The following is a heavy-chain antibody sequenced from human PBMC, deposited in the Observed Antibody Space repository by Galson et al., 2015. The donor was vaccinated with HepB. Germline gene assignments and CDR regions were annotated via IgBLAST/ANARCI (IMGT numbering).Heavy chain of an antibody. CDR3: AKAVDNYGMGV. V-gene: IGHV3-30*18. CDR2: ISYDGSNK. Sequence: SLRLSCAASGFTFSSYGMHWVRQAPGKGLEWVAVISYDGSNKYYADSVKGRFTISRDNSKNTLYLQMNSLRAEDTAVYYCAKAVDNYGMGVWGQGTTVTVSS. D-gene: IGHD4-23*01. J-gene: IGHJ6*02. CDR1: GFTFSSYG.